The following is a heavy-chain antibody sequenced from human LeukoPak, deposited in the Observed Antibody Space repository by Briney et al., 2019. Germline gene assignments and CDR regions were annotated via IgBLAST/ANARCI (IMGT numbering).Heavy chain of an antibody. CDR3: AKDQYSSSWYLGYYYYYGMDV. V-gene: IGHV3-30*18. Sequence: GRSLRLSCAASGFTFSSYGMHWVRQAPGKGLEWVAVISYDGSNKYYADSVKGRFTISRDNSKNTLYLQMNSLRAEDAAVYYCAKDQYSSSWYLGYYYYYGMDVWGQGTTVTVSS. J-gene: IGHJ6*02. CDR1: GFTFSSYG. D-gene: IGHD6-13*01. CDR2: ISYDGSNK.